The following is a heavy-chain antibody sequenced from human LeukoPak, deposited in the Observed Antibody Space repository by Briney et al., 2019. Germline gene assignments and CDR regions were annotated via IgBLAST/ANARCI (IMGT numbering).Heavy chain of an antibody. V-gene: IGHV4-31*03. CDR1: GGSISSGGYY. J-gene: IGHJ4*02. Sequence: SQTLSLTCTVSGGSISSGGYYWSWIRQHPGKGLEWIGYIYYSGSTYYNPSLKSRVTISVDTSKNQFSLKLSFVTAAGTAVYYCARGSADAYYFDYWGQGTLVTVSS. CDR3: ARGSADAYYFDY. CDR2: IYYSGST.